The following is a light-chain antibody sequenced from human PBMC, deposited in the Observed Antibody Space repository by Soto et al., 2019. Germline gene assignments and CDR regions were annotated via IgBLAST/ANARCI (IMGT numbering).Light chain of an antibody. V-gene: IGLV9-49*01. Sequence: QSVLTQPPSASASLGASVTLTSTLSSGYGNYIVDWYQQRPGKGPRFVMRVGTGGIVGSKGDGIPDRFSVLGSGLNRYLTIKNIQEEDESDYHCGADHGSGSNFVVVFGGGTKLTVL. CDR3: GADHGSGSNFVVV. J-gene: IGLJ2*01. CDR2: VGTGGIVG. CDR1: SGYGNYI.